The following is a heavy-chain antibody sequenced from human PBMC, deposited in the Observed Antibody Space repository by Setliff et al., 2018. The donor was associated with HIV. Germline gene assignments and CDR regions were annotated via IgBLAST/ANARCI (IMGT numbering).Heavy chain of an antibody. CDR3: AKSLLVAGNDY. V-gene: IGHV3-23*01. CDR2: ISSGGEIM. D-gene: IGHD2-8*02. J-gene: IGHJ4*02. CDR1: EFTFSGYS. Sequence: PGGSLRLSCAASEFTFSGYSMNWVRQAPGKGLEWVSAISSGGEIMFYADSVKGRFTISRDNSKNTLYLQMISLRADDTAVYYCAKSLLVAGNDYWGQGTLVTVSS.